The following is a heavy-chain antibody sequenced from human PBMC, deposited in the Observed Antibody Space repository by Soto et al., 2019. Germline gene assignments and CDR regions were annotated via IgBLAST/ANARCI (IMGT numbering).Heavy chain of an antibody. J-gene: IGHJ4*02. CDR2: IYWNDDK. Sequence: SGPTLVNPTQTLTLTCTFSGFSLSTRGVGVGWIRQPPGKALEWLALIYWNDDKRYSPSLKSRLTITKDTSKNQVVLTMTNMDPVDTATYYCAHRLSPDYYDSSGYYGYWGQGTLVTVSS. CDR1: GFSLSTRGVG. CDR3: AHRLSPDYYDSSGYYGY. D-gene: IGHD3-22*01. V-gene: IGHV2-5*01.